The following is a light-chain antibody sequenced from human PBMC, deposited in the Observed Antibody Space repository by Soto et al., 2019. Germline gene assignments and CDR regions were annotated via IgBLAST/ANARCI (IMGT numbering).Light chain of an antibody. V-gene: IGLV3-21*04. CDR2: YDN. J-gene: IGLJ1*01. CDR1: NIGSKS. CDR3: QVWDSSSDHFDV. Sequence: SYELTQPPSVSVAPGKTARITCGGNNIGSKSVHWYQQKPGQAPVLVIYYDNDRPSGIPERFSGSNSGNTATLTISRVEAGDEADYYCQVWDSSSDHFDVFGTGTKLTVL.